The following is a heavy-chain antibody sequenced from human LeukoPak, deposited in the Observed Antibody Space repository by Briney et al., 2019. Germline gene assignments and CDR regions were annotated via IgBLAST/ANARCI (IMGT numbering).Heavy chain of an antibody. D-gene: IGHD4-23*01. V-gene: IGHV3-53*01. CDR3: ARDEVAYSGGFYYYYYMDV. J-gene: IGHJ6*03. Sequence: GGSLRLSCAASGSTVSSNYMSWVRQAPGKGLEWVSVIYSGGSTYYADSVKGRFTISRDNSKNTLYLQMNSLRAEDTAVYYCARDEVAYSGGFYYYYYMDVWGKGTTVTVSS. CDR2: IYSGGST. CDR1: GSTVSSNY.